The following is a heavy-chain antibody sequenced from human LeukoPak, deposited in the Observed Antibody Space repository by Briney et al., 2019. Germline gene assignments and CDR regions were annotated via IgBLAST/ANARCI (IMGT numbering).Heavy chain of an antibody. Sequence: GGSLRLSCAASGFFVSNNYMSWVRQAPGKGLEWVSVIYSGGDTYYADSVKGRFTISRDNSKNTLYLQMNRLRAEDSAVYYCARGDSGYDLPDYWGQGTLVTVSS. V-gene: IGHV3-66*01. D-gene: IGHD5-12*01. CDR2: IYSGGDT. J-gene: IGHJ4*02. CDR3: ARGDSGYDLPDY. CDR1: GFFVSNNY.